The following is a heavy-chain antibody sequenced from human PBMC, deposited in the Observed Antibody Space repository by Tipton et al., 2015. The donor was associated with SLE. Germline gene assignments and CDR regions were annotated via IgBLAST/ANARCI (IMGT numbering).Heavy chain of an antibody. V-gene: IGHV4-59*08. Sequence: TLSHTCTVSGGSISNYYWSWLRQPPGKGLEWIGYIYYNGHTNYSPSLKSRVTLSVDTSKNQLSLKVISVTAADTALYYCARTSPPGGDMYGAALGQGIRLKRGAFDIWDQGTMVTVSS. CDR1: GGSISNYY. J-gene: IGHJ3*02. D-gene: IGHD3-16*01. CDR3: ARTSPPGGDMYGAALGQGIRLKRGAFDI. CDR2: IYYNGHT.